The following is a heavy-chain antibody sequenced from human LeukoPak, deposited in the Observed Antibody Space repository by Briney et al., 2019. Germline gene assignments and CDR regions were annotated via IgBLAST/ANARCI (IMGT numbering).Heavy chain of an antibody. CDR2: IWYDGSNK. CDR1: GFTFSSYG. V-gene: IGHV3-33*01. J-gene: IGHJ4*02. D-gene: IGHD6-13*01. CDR3: ARVIWRQLAPFDY. Sequence: GGSLRLSCAASGFTFSSYGMHWVRQAPGKGLEWVAVIWYDGSNKYYADSVKGRFTISRDNSKNTLYLQMNSLRGDDTAVYYCARVIWRQLAPFDYWGQGALVTVSS.